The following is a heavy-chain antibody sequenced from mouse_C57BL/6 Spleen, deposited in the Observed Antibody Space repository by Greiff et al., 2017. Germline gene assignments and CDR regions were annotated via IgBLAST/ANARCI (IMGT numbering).Heavy chain of an antibody. CDR3: ASRPREYYFDY. J-gene: IGHJ2*01. Sequence: EVKLQESGPGLVKPSQSLSLTCSVTGYSITSGYYWNWIRQFPGNKLEWMGYISYDGSNNYNPSLKNRISITRDTSKNQFFLKLNSVTTEDTATYYCASRPREYYFDYWGQGTTLTVSS. CDR1: GYSITSGYY. V-gene: IGHV3-6*01. CDR2: ISYDGSN.